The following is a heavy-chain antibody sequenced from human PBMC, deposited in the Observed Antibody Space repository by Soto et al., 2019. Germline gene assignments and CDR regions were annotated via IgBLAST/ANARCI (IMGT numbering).Heavy chain of an antibody. CDR3: ASDRDGYNKFDY. CDR2: IIPIFGTA. D-gene: IGHD5-12*01. CDR1: GGTFSSYA. V-gene: IGHV1-69*13. Sequence: WASVKVSCKASGGTFSSYAISWVRQAPGQGLEWMGGIIPIFGTANYAQKFQGRVTITADQSTSTAYMELSSLRSEDTAVYYCASDRDGYNKFDYWGQGTPVTVSS. J-gene: IGHJ4*02.